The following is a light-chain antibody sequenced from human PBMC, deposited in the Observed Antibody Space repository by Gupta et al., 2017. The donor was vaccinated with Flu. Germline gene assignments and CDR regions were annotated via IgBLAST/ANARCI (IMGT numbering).Light chain of an antibody. Sequence: EIVLTQSPATLSLSPGERATLSCRASQSVSSYLAWYQQKPGQAPRLIIYDASNRATGIPARFSGSGAGKDFTLTSSSREHEDCAVYYWQQRSNWFTFGQGTXLEIK. J-gene: IGKJ5*01. V-gene: IGKV3-11*01. CDR3: QQRSNWFT. CDR2: DAS. CDR1: QSVSSY.